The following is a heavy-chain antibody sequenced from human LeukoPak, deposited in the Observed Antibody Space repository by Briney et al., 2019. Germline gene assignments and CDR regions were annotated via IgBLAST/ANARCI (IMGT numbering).Heavy chain of an antibody. CDR2: IYYSGST. V-gene: IGHV4-31*03. CDR3: ARVYVRYRSSWHFGL. J-gene: IGHJ4*02. CDR1: CGSISSGSYY. D-gene: IGHD6-13*01. Sequence: SQTLSLTCTVSCGSISSGSYYCGWIRQHPGKGLEWIGYIYYSGSTNYNPSLKSRVTISVDTSKNQFSLKLSSVTTADTAGYYCARVYVRYRSSWHFGLWGQGTLVTVSS.